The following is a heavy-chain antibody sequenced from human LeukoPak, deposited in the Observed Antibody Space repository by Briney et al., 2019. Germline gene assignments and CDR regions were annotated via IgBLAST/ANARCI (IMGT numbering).Heavy chain of an antibody. D-gene: IGHD5-18*01. CDR2: MNPNSGNT. CDR3: ARIDGQLWLLYYYGMDV. V-gene: IGHV1-8*01. J-gene: IGHJ6*02. Sequence: ASVKVSCKASGYTFTSYDINWVRQATGQGLEWMGWMNPNSGNTGYAQKFQGRVTMTRNTSISTAYMELSSLRSEDTAVYYCARIDGQLWLLYYYGMDVWGQGTTVTVSS. CDR1: GYTFTSYD.